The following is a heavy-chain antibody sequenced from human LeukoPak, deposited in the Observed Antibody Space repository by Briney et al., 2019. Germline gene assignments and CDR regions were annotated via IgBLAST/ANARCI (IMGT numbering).Heavy chain of an antibody. CDR1: GGTFSSYA. CDR3: ARFVPAAIYYYGMDV. Sequence: SVKVSRKASGGTFSSYAISWVRQAPGQGLEWMGGIIPIFGTANYAQKFQGRVTITADESTSTAYMELSSLRSEDTAVYYCARFVPAAIYYYGMDVWGQGTTVTVSS. CDR2: IIPIFGTA. V-gene: IGHV1-69*13. D-gene: IGHD2-2*01. J-gene: IGHJ6*02.